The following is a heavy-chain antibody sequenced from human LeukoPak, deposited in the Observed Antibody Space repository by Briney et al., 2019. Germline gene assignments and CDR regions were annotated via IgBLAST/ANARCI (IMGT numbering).Heavy chain of an antibody. CDR2: IYAGGRS. CDR3: ASDHSGWLGLGY. V-gene: IGHV4-61*02. Sequence: SETLSLTCTVSNVSISSGSHYCNWIRQPAGRGLEWIRRIYAGGRSNYNPSLRSRVTISVDTSKNQFSLRLSSVTATDTGVYYCASDHSGWLGLGYWGQGTLVSVSS. D-gene: IGHD6-19*01. J-gene: IGHJ4*02. CDR1: NVSISSGSHY.